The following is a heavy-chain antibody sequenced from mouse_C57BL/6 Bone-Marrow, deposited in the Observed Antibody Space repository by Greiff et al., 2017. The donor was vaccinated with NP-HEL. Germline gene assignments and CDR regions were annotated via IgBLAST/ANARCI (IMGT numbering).Heavy chain of an antibody. V-gene: IGHV10-1*01. CDR3: VFSGSSVDY. J-gene: IGHJ4*01. Sequence: EVKLMESGGGLVQPKGSLKLSCAASGFSFNTYAMNWVRQAPGKGLEWVARIRSKSNNYATYYADSVKDRFTISRDDSESMLYLQMNNLKTEDTAMYYCVFSGSSVDYWGQGTSVTVSS. D-gene: IGHD1-1*01. CDR1: GFSFNTYA. CDR2: IRSKSNNYAT.